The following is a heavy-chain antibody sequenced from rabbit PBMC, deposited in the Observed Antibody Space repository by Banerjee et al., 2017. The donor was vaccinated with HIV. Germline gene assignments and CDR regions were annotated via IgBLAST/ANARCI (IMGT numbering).Heavy chain of an antibody. CDR3: ARDLAGVIGWNFNF. Sequence: QQQLEESGGGLVQPGGSLTLSCKASGFTISSYHMGWVRQAPGKGLEWIACINTISGDTVYATWAKGRFTISKASWTTVTLQMTSLTAADTASYFCARDLAGVIGWNFNFWGPGTLVTVS. CDR1: GFTISSYH. D-gene: IGHD4-1*01. CDR2: INTISGDT. J-gene: IGHJ4*01. V-gene: IGHV1S45*01.